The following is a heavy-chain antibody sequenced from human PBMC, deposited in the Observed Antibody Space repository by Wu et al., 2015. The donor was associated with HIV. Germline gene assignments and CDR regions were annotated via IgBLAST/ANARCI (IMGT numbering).Heavy chain of an antibody. V-gene: IGHV1-18*01. J-gene: IGHJ3*02. D-gene: IGHD2-2*02. CDR2: ISAYNGNT. Sequence: QVQLVQSGAEVKKPGASVKVSCKASGYTFTSYGISWVRQAPGQGLEWMGWISAYNGNTNYAQKLQGRVTMTTDTSTSTAYMELRSLRSDDTAVYYCARTTIYCSSTSCHNDAFDIWGQGTMVTVSS. CDR1: GYTFTSYG. CDR3: ARTTIYCSSTSCHNDAFDI.